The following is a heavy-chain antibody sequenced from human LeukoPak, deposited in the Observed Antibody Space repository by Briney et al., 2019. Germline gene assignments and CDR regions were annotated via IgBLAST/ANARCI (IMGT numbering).Heavy chain of an antibody. D-gene: IGHD6-13*01. CDR3: ARGSSSWYYYMDV. J-gene: IGHJ6*03. V-gene: IGHV4-38-2*01. CDR1: GYSISSGYY. CDR2: IYYSGST. Sequence: PSETLSLTCAVSGYSISSGYYWGWIRPPPGKGLEGIGSIYYSGSTYYNPSLKSRVTISVDTSKNQFSLKLSSVTAADTAVYYCARGSSSWYYYMDVWGKGTPVTVSS.